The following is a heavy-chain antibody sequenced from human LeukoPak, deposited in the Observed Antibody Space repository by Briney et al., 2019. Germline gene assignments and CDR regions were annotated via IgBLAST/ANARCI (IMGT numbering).Heavy chain of an antibody. D-gene: IGHD6-19*01. Sequence: GGSLRLSCAASGFTFSSYEMNWVRQAPGKGLEWVSYISSSGSTIYYADSVKGRFTISRDNAKNSLYLQMNSLRAEDTAVYYCARGSKQWLGGTYFDYWGQGTLVTVSS. CDR2: ISSSGSTI. CDR1: GFTFSSYE. CDR3: ARGSKQWLGGTYFDY. V-gene: IGHV3-48*03. J-gene: IGHJ4*02.